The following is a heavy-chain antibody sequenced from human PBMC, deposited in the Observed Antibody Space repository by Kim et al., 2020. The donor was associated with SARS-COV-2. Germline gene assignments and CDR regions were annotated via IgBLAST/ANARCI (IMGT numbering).Heavy chain of an antibody. V-gene: IGHV3-30*02. D-gene: IGHD6-13*01. Sequence: VQGRFTISRDNSKNTLYLQMNSLRAEDTAVYYCAKEFGLIAAAGYYFDYWGQGTLVTVSS. CDR3: AKEFGLIAAAGYYFDY. J-gene: IGHJ4*02.